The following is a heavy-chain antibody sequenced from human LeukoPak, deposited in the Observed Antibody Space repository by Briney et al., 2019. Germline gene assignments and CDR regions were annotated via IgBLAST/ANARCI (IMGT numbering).Heavy chain of an antibody. CDR3: ARDLGYCSGGSCSYYFDY. V-gene: IGHV3-21*01. CDR1: GFTFSSYS. CDR2: ISSSSSYI. D-gene: IGHD2-15*01. J-gene: IGHJ4*02. Sequence: GGSLRLSCAASGFTFSSYSMNWVRQAPGKGLEWVSSISSSSSYIYYADSVKGRFTISRDNAKNSLYLQMNSLRAEDRAVYYCARDLGYCSGGSCSYYFDYWGQGTLVTVSS.